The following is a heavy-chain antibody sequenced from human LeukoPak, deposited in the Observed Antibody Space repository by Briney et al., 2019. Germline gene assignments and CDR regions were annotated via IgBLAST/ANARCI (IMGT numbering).Heavy chain of an antibody. D-gene: IGHD2-8*02. CDR2: ISSSSSYI. J-gene: IGHJ4*02. Sequence: GGSLRLSCAASGFTFSSYSMNWVRQAPGKGLEWVSSISSSSSYIYYADSVKGRFTISRDNAKNSLYLQMNSLRSEDTAVYYCATVLVAHSYYFDYWGQGTLVTVSS. CDR1: GFTFSSYS. V-gene: IGHV3-21*04. CDR3: ATVLVAHSYYFDY.